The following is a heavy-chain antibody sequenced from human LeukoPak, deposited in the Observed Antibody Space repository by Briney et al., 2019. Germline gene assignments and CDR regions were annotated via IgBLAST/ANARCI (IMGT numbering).Heavy chain of an antibody. D-gene: IGHD6-13*01. J-gene: IGHJ4*02. Sequence: GGSLRLSCAGSGFTFSSYWMHWVRQAPGKGLVWVSRISTDASSTTYADSVKGRFTISRDNAKGTLYLQMSSLRAEDTAVYYCTGHHQASSRTYWGQGTLVTVSS. V-gene: IGHV3-74*01. CDR3: TGHHQASSRTY. CDR1: GFTFSSYW. CDR2: ISTDASST.